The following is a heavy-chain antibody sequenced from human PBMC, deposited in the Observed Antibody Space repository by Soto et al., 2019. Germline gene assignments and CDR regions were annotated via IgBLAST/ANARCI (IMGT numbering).Heavy chain of an antibody. CDR2: IDHTGIT. CDR1: DGSFSGYS. Sequence: QVQLQQWGAGLLKPSETLSLTCAVYDGSFSGYSWSWVRQPPGKGLEWIAEIDHTGITKYNPSLKSRVTISIDTSKNHFFLKLSSVAAADTAIYYCARGQYFGSGSYYDTFYFDYWGQGTLVTVSS. J-gene: IGHJ4*02. CDR3: ARGQYFGSGSYYDTFYFDY. D-gene: IGHD3-10*01. V-gene: IGHV4-34*01.